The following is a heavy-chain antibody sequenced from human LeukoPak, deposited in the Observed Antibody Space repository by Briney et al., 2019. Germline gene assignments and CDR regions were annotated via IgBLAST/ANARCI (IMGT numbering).Heavy chain of an antibody. D-gene: IGHD6-19*01. CDR3: ARHPSSGWYPFWDY. J-gene: IGHJ4*02. CDR1: GGSISSYY. CDR2: IYYSGYT. Sequence: SETLSLTCTVSGGSISSYYWSWIRQPPGKGLEWIGYIYYSGYTDYNPSHKSRVTISVDTPKNQFSLNLSSETAADTAVYYCARHPSSGWYPFWDYWGQGTLVTVSS. V-gene: IGHV4-59*08.